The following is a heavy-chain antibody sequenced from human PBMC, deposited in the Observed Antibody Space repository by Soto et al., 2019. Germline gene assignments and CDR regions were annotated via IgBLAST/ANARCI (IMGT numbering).Heavy chain of an antibody. CDR2: VYHTGNT. CDR3: AKDGADGYNVNWFDP. D-gene: IGHD5-12*01. J-gene: IGHJ5*02. V-gene: IGHV4-38-2*02. CDR1: GYSISTGDY. Sequence: PSETLSLTCAVSGYSISTGDYWGWIRQAPGKGLEWIGSVYHTGNTYYNPSLKSRVTILVDTSKNQLSLKLTSVTAADTAMYYCAKDGADGYNVNWFDPWGQGTLVTVSS.